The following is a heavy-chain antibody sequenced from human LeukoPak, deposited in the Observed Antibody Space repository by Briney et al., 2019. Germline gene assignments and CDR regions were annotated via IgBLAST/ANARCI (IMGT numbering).Heavy chain of an antibody. Sequence: PGRSLRLSCAASGFTFSSYEMNWVRQAPGKGLEWVSYISSSGSTIYYADSVKGRFTISRDNAKNSLYLQMNSLRAEDTAVYYCASSFQYYYGMDVWGQGTTVTVSS. CDR3: ASSFQYYYGMDV. D-gene: IGHD2-21*01. J-gene: IGHJ6*02. CDR1: GFTFSSYE. V-gene: IGHV3-48*03. CDR2: ISSSGSTI.